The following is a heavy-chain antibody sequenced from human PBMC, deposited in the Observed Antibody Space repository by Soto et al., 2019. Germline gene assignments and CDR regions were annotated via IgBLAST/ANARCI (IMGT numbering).Heavy chain of an antibody. CDR3: AANPAFDI. CDR2: ISYDGSNK. CDR1: GFTFSSYA. V-gene: IGHV3-30-3*01. Sequence: QVQLVESGGGVAQPGRSLRLSCAASGFTFSSYAMHWVRQAPGKGLEWVAVISYDGSNKYYADSVKGRFTISRDNSKNTLYLQMNSLRAEDTAVYYCAANPAFDIWGQGTMVTVSS. J-gene: IGHJ3*02.